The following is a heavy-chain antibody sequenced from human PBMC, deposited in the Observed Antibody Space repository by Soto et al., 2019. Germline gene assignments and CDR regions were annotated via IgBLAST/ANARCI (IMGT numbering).Heavy chain of an antibody. CDR1: GFTLTSSA. V-gene: IGHV1-18*01. J-gene: IGHJ4*02. D-gene: IGHD3-22*01. CDR3: ARGTYYYDSSGYHGRVYYFDY. CDR2: ISAYNGNT. Sequence: ASVKVSCKASGFTLTSSAVQWVRQARGQSLEWMGWISAYNGNTNYAQKLQGRVTMTTDTSTSTAYMELRSLRSDDTAVYYCARGTYYYDSSGYHGRVYYFDYWGQGTLVTVSS.